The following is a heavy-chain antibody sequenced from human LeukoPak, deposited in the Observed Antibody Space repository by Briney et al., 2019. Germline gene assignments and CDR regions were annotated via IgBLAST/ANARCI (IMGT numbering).Heavy chain of an antibody. D-gene: IGHD1-26*01. J-gene: IGHJ4*02. Sequence: SETLSLTCAVYGGSFSGYYWSWIRQPPGKGLEWIGEINHSGSTNYNPSLKSRVTISVDTSKNQFSLKLGSVTAADTAVYYCARGEVGATGFSYFDYWGQGTLVTVSS. CDR1: GGSFSGYY. V-gene: IGHV4-34*01. CDR2: INHSGST. CDR3: ARGEVGATGFSYFDY.